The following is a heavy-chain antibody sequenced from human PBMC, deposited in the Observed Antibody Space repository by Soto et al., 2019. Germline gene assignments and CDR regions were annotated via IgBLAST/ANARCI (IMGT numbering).Heavy chain of an antibody. Sequence: SETLSLTCTVSGGSISSGGYCWSWIRQHPGKGLEWIGYIYYSGSTYYNPSLKSRVTISVDTSKNQFSLKLSSVTAADTAVYYCAGLVVAATRYFHHWGQGTLVTVSS. V-gene: IGHV4-31*03. CDR2: IYYSGST. D-gene: IGHD2-15*01. CDR1: GGSISSGGYC. CDR3: AGLVVAATRYFHH. J-gene: IGHJ1*01.